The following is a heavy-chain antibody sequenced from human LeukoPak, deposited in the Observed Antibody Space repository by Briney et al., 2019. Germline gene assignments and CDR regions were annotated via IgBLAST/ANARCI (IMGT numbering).Heavy chain of an antibody. Sequence: GGSLRLSCAASGFTFSTYAMTWVRQAPGKGLEWVSVISNSGDTYYADSVKGRFTVSRDNSKNTLYLEMNILRAEDTAVYYCAKPPYSSYVVPTVWGQGTLVTVSP. CDR2: ISNSGDT. CDR3: AKPPYSSYVVPTV. J-gene: IGHJ4*02. V-gene: IGHV3-23*01. D-gene: IGHD4-11*01. CDR1: GFTFSTYA.